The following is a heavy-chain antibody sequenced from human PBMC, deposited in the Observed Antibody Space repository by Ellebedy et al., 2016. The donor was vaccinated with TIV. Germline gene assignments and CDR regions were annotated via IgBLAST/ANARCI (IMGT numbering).Heavy chain of an antibody. CDR3: ARGRYYSDSSGYYSDLDY. D-gene: IGHD3-22*01. V-gene: IGHV3-69-1*02. CDR2: ISSDSDI. J-gene: IGHJ4*02. CDR1: GFTFRTYS. Sequence: PGGSLRLSCAASGFTFRTYSMTWVRQAPGKGLEWVSSISSDSDINYADSVRGRFTISRDNAQNTLYLHMNSLRVEDTAVYYCARGRYYSDSSGYYSDLDYWGQGTLVTVSS.